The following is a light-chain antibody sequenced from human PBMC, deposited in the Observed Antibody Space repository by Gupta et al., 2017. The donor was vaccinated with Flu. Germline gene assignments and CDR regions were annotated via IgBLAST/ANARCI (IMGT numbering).Light chain of an antibody. CDR3: MQGTHWLYT. CDR1: QSLVYIDGNTY. CDR2: KVS. J-gene: IGKJ2*01. V-gene: IGKV2-30*01. Sequence: DVVMTQSPLSLPVTLGQPASISCRSSQSLVYIDGNTYLNWFHQRPGQSPRRLIYKVSNRDSGVPDRFSASGSGTDFTLKISRMEAEDVGVYYCMQGTHWLYTFGQGTKLEIK.